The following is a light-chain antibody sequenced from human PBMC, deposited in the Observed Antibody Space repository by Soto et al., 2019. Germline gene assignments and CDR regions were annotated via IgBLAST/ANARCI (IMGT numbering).Light chain of an antibody. Sequence: EIMMTQSPAILSVSPGERATLSCRASQSVSINLAWYQQKPDQVPGLLIYGASSRATGIPARFSGSGSGTDFTLTISSLQSEDFAVYYCQQYNNWPLTFGGGTKVDIK. CDR2: GAS. CDR3: QQYNNWPLT. CDR1: QSVSIN. V-gene: IGKV3-15*01. J-gene: IGKJ4*01.